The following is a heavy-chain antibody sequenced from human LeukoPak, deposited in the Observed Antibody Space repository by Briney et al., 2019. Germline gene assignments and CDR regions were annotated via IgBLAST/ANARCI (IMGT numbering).Heavy chain of an antibody. V-gene: IGHV4-59*01. CDR3: ARVLTGYSYGWALAVFDY. Sequence: PGGSLRLSCAASGFTFRSYGMSWIRQPPGKGLEWIGYIYYSGSTNYNPSLKSRVTISVDTSKNQFSLKLSSVTAADTAVYYCARVLTGYSYGWALAVFDYWGQGTLVTVSS. CDR1: GFTFRSYG. J-gene: IGHJ4*02. CDR2: IYYSGST. D-gene: IGHD5-18*01.